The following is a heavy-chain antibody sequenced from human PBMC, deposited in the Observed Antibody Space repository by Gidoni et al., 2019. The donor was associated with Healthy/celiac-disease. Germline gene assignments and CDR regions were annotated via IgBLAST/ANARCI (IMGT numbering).Heavy chain of an antibody. CDR1: GGTFSSYA. CDR3: ARGVRKAAAGVPDYYYYGMDV. V-gene: IGHV1-69*01. Sequence: QVQLVQSGAEVKKPGSSVKVSCKASGGTFSSYAISWVRQAPGKGLEWMGGIIPIFGTANYDQKFQGRVTITADESTSTAYMELSSLRLEDTAVYYCARGVRKAAAGVPDYYYYGMDVWGQGTTVTVSS. J-gene: IGHJ6*02. CDR2: IIPIFGTA. D-gene: IGHD6-13*01.